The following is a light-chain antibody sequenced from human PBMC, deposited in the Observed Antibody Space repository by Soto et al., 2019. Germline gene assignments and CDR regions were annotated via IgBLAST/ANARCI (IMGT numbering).Light chain of an antibody. Sequence: EIVMTQSPATLSVSPGERATLSCRASQSVSSNLAWYQQKPGQAPRLLIYGASTRATGIPARFSGSGSGTEFTLTISSLQSEEFAVYYCQQYNNWPLFGGGTKGDIK. CDR1: QSVSSN. V-gene: IGKV3-15*01. CDR2: GAS. J-gene: IGKJ4*01. CDR3: QQYNNWPL.